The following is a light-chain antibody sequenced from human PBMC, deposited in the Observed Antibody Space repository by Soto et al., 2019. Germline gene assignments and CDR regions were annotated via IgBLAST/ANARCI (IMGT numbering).Light chain of an antibody. V-gene: IGKV3-11*01. CDR2: DAS. Sequence: EIVLTQSPATLSLSPGERATLSCRASQSVSSYLAWYQHKPDQAPRLLIHDASNRATGISARFSGGGSGTDFPLTISSLEPEDFAVYYCQQRRDWPLTFGGGTKLEIK. J-gene: IGKJ4*01. CDR3: QQRRDWPLT. CDR1: QSVSSY.